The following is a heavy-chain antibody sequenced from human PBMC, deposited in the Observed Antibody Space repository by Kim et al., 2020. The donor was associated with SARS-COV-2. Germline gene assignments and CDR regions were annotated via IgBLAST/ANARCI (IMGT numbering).Heavy chain of an antibody. Sequence: VKGRCTISRDNSKNTLYLQMSSLSAEDTAVYYCVKDGTFTAASLGYFQHWGQGTLVTVSS. CDR3: VKDGTFTAASLGYFQH. J-gene: IGHJ1*01. D-gene: IGHD2-2*01. V-gene: IGHV3-64D*06.